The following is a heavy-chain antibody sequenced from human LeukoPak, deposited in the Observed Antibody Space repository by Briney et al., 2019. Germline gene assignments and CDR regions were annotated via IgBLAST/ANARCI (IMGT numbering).Heavy chain of an antibody. D-gene: IGHD3-22*01. V-gene: IGHV3-23*01. CDR3: AKRGVVIRVILVGFHKEAYYFDS. Sequence: GGSLRLSCAVSGITLSNYGMSWVRQAPGKGLEWVAGISGSGGTTNYADSVKGRFTISRDNPKNTLFLHMNSLRAEDTGLYFCAKRGVVIRVILVGFHKEAYYFDSWGRGALVTVSS. CDR1: GITLSNYG. J-gene: IGHJ4*02. CDR2: ISGSGGTT.